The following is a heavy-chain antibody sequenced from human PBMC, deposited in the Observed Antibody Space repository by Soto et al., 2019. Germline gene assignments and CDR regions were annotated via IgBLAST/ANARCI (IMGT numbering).Heavy chain of an antibody. D-gene: IGHD3-3*01. CDR3: AGTYYDFWSGPRPHYYYYGMDV. Sequence: SETLSLTCTVSGGSISSGGYYWSWIRQHPGKGLEWVGYTYYSGSTYYNPSLKSRVTISVDTSKNQFSLKLSSVTAADTAVYYCAGTYYDFWSGPRPHYYYYGMDVWGQGTTVTVSS. CDR2: TYYSGST. V-gene: IGHV4-31*03. J-gene: IGHJ6*02. CDR1: GGSISSGGYY.